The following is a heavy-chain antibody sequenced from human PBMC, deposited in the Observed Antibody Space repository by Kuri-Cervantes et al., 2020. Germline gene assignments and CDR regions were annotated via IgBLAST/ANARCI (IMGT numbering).Heavy chain of an antibody. D-gene: IGHD3-22*01. CDR3: AREGRYDSTGYYSGPDF. V-gene: IGHV3-23*01. J-gene: IGHJ4*02. Sequence: GESLKISCAASGFTFSSYAMGWVRQAPGKGLEWVSGIVGSGGSTYYADSVKGRFTISRDNSKNTLYLQMNSLRAEDTAVYYCAREGRYDSTGYYSGPDFWGQGTLVTVSS. CDR1: GFTFSSYA. CDR2: IVGSGGST.